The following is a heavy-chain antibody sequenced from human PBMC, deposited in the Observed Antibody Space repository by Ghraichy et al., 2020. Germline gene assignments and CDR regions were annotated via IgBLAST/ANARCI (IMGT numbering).Heavy chain of an antibody. Sequence: SVKVSCKASGGTFSSYAISWVRQAPGQGLEWMGGIIPIFGTANYAQKFQGRVTITADKSTSTAYMELSSLRSEDTAVYYCARSDSSGWYGAFDIWGQGTMVTVSS. D-gene: IGHD6-19*01. J-gene: IGHJ3*02. CDR2: IIPIFGTA. CDR1: GGTFSSYA. V-gene: IGHV1-69*06. CDR3: ARSDSSGWYGAFDI.